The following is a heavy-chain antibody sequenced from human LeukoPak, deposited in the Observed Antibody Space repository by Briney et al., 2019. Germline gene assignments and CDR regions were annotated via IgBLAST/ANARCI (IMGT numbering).Heavy chain of an antibody. J-gene: IGHJ5*02. CDR1: GYTFTNFG. Sequence: ASVKVSCKASGYTFTNFGISWVRQAPGQGLEWMGWISAYNGNTNYAQKLQGRVTITADESTSTAYMELSSLRSEDTAVYYCARGCYYDSICGLDWFDPWGQGTLVTVSS. CDR2: ISAYNGNT. D-gene: IGHD3-22*01. CDR3: ARGCYYDSICGLDWFDP. V-gene: IGHV1-18*01.